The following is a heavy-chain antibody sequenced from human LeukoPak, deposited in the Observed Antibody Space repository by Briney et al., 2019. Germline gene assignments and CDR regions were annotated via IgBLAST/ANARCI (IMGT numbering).Heavy chain of an antibody. Sequence: GSLRLSCVASGFTFGKYWMSWVRQPPGKGPEWIGEIYHSGSTNYNPSLKSRVTISVDKSKNQFSLKLSSVTAADTAVYYCATRTLINSSGWYGVSDYWGQGTLVTVSS. V-gene: IGHV4-4*02. CDR3: ATRTLINSSGWYGVSDY. D-gene: IGHD6-19*01. CDR2: IYHSGST. CDR1: GFTFGKYW. J-gene: IGHJ4*02.